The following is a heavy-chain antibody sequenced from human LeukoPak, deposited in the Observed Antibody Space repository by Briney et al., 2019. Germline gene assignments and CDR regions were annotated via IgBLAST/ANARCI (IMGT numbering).Heavy chain of an antibody. D-gene: IGHD5-18*01. CDR1: GFTFSSYA. J-gene: IGHJ4*02. CDR2: ISYDGSNK. CDR3: ARDSYSGDTATYPDY. V-gene: IGHV3-30-3*01. Sequence: WGSLRLSCAASGFTFSSYAMHWVRQAPGKGLEWVAVISYDGSNKYYADSVKGRFTISRDNSKNTLYLQMNSLRAEDTAVYYCARDSYSGDTATYPDYWGQGTLVTVSS.